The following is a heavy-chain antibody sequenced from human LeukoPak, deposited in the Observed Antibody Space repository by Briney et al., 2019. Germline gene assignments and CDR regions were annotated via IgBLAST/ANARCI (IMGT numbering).Heavy chain of an antibody. J-gene: IGHJ4*02. V-gene: IGHV3-23*01. D-gene: IGHD1-14*01. Sequence: TGGSLRLSCAASGFTLSSNYMSWVRQAPGKGLEWVSSISDSGGSTYYADSVKGWFTISRDNSKNTLYLQMNSLRAEDTAVYYCAKRNYYFDYWGQGTLVTVSS. CDR2: ISDSGGST. CDR1: GFTLSSNY. CDR3: AKRNYYFDY.